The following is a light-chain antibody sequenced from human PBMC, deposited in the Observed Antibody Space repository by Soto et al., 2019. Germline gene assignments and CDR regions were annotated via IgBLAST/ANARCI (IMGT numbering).Light chain of an antibody. CDR2: DVS. CDR1: ISDVGGYNY. CDR3: RSYTSSSPLV. V-gene: IGLV2-14*01. J-gene: IGLJ1*01. Sequence: QSALTQPASVSGSPGQSITISCTGTISDVGGYNYVSWYQQHPGKAPKLMIYDVSNRPSGVSNRFSGSKSGNTASLTISGLQAEDESDYYCRSYTSSSPLVFGTGTKVTVL.